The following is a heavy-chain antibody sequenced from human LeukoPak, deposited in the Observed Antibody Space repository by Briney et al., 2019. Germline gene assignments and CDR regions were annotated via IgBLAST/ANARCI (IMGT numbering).Heavy chain of an antibody. CDR2: IGSRSSHI. CDR3: GRVGSGGTREDTLDI. V-gene: IGHV3-21*01. D-gene: IGHD1-26*01. CDR1: GFTFSIYS. J-gene: IGHJ3*02. Sequence: GGSLRLSCAASGFTFSIYSMNWVRQTPGKGLEWVSSIGSRSSHIYYADSVKGRFTISRDNAKNSLYLQMNSLRAEDTAVYYCGRVGSGGTREDTLDIWGQGTMVTVSS.